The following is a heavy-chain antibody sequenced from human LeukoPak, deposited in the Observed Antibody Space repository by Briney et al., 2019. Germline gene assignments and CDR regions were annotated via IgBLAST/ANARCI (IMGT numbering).Heavy chain of an antibody. CDR3: ARQSTVVTPGPAGPTSPFDY. D-gene: IGHD4-23*01. J-gene: IGHJ4*02. V-gene: IGHV3-48*01. CDR2: ISSSSSTI. CDR1: GFTFSSYS. Sequence: PGGSLRLSCAASGFTFSSYSMNWVRQAPGKGLEWVSYISSSSSTIYYADSVKGRFTISRDNAKNSLYLQMNSLRAEDTAVYYCARQSTVVTPGPAGPTSPFDYWGQGTLVTVSP.